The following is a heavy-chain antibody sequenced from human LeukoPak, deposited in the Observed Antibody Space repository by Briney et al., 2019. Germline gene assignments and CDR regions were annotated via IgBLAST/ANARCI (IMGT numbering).Heavy chain of an antibody. CDR1: GGSFSGYY. Sequence: PSETLSLTCAVYGGSFSGYYWSWIRQPPGKGLEWIGEINHSGSTNYNPSLKSRVTISVDTSKNQFSLKLSSVTAADTAVYYCARTIGYYDFWSGSGDAFDIWGQGTMVTVSS. J-gene: IGHJ3*02. CDR2: INHSGST. D-gene: IGHD3-3*01. CDR3: ARTIGYYDFWSGSGDAFDI. V-gene: IGHV4-34*01.